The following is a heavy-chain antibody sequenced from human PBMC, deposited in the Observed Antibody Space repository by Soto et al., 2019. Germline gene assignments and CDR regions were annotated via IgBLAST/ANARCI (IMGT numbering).Heavy chain of an antibody. J-gene: IGHJ6*02. Sequence: QVQLVQSRGEVKKPEASVKVSCKTSGYSFTTYGISWVRQAPGQGQEWMGWISGYNGNTNYAQNLQGRVTMTTDTSTSTAYMELRSLRSDDTAVYYCARDGPAPYYYYGMDVWGQGSTVTVSS. CDR1: GYSFTTYG. V-gene: IGHV1-18*01. CDR2: ISGYNGNT. CDR3: ARDGPAPYYYYGMDV.